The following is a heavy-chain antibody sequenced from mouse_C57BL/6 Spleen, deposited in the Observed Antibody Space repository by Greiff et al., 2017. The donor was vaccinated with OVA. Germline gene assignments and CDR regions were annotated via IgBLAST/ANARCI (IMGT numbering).Heavy chain of an antibody. CDR1: GYTFTSYW. Sequence: QVQLKQPGAELVKPGASVKVSCKASGYTFTSYWLHWVQQRPGQGLEWIGRLHPSDSDTNYNQKFKGKATLTVDKSSSTAYMQLSSLTSEDSAVYYCALDSSGLDYWGQGTTLTVSS. D-gene: IGHD3-2*02. J-gene: IGHJ2*01. V-gene: IGHV1-74*01. CDR3: ALDSSGLDY. CDR2: LHPSDSDT.